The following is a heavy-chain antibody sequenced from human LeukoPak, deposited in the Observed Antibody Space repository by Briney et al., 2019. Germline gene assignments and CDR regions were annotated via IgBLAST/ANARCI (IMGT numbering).Heavy chain of an antibody. CDR2: IIPIFGIA. D-gene: IGHD3-22*01. Sequence: SVKVSCKASGGTFSSYAISWVRQAPGQGLEWMGRIIPIFGIASYAQKFQGRVTITADKSTSTAYMELSSLRSEDTAVYYCARDNRYDSSGYYYYFDYWGQGTLVTVSS. J-gene: IGHJ4*02. CDR1: GGTFSSYA. V-gene: IGHV1-69*04. CDR3: ARDNRYDSSGYYYYFDY.